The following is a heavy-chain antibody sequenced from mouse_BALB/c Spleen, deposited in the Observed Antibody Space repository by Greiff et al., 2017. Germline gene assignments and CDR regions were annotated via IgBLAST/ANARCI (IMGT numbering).Heavy chain of an antibody. Sequence: EVKLMESGGGLVQPKGSLKLSCAASGFTFNTYAMNWVRQAPGKGLEWVARIRSKSNNYATYYADSVKDRFTISRDDSQSMLYLQMNNLKTEDTAMYYCVRHWGYYGSDWYFDVWGAGTTVTVSS. CDR1: GFTFNTYA. J-gene: IGHJ1*01. D-gene: IGHD1-1*01. CDR3: VRHWGYYGSDWYFDV. V-gene: IGHV10-1*02. CDR2: IRSKSNNYAT.